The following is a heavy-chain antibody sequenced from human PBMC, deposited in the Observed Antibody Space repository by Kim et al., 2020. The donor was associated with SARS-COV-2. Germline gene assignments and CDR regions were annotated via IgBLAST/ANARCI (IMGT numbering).Heavy chain of an antibody. CDR3: AHWELEFDY. D-gene: IGHD1-26*01. V-gene: IGHV2-5*01. Sequence: DDKRYSPSLKSRLTITKDTSKNQVVLTMTNMDPVDTATYYCAHWELEFDYWGQGTLVTVSS. J-gene: IGHJ4*02. CDR2: DDK.